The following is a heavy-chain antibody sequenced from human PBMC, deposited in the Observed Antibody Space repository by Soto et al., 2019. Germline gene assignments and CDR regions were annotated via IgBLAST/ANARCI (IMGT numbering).Heavy chain of an antibody. CDR2: IIPIIGTP. CDR1: GGTFRNHV. CDR3: ARDLEFRDGNISHLDY. D-gene: IGHD3-10*01. J-gene: IGHJ4*02. V-gene: IGHV1-69*13. Sequence: SVKVSCKASGGTFRNHVFNWVRQAPGQGLEWMGGIIPIIGTPNYAQKFQGRGTITADASTNTVYLDVSSLRSQDTAVYYCARDLEFRDGNISHLDYWGQGTLVTVSS.